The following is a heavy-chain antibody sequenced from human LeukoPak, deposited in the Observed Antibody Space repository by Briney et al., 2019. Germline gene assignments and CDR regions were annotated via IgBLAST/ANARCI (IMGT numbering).Heavy chain of an antibody. D-gene: IGHD2-21*02. CDR2: INPNSGGT. J-gene: IGHJ4*02. CDR3: ARVGNPWWSLQSPSFTWDY. Sequence: ASVKVSCKASGYTFTGHYMHWVRQAPGQGLEWMGWINPNSGGTNYAQKFQGRVTMTRDTSISTAYMELSRLRSDDTAVYYCARVGNPWWSLQSPSFTWDYWGQGTLVTVSS. CDR1: GYTFTGHY. V-gene: IGHV1-2*02.